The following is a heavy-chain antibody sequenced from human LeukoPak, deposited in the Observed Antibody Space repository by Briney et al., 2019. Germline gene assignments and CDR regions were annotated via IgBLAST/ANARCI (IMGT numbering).Heavy chain of an antibody. Sequence: PSETLSLTCTVSGGSISSGDYYWSWIRQPPGKGLEWIGYIYYSGSTYYNPSLKSRVTISVDTSKNQFSLKLSSVTAADTAVYYCARVWGDYWFDPWGQGTLVTVSS. J-gene: IGHJ5*02. CDR2: IYYSGST. CDR3: ARVWGDYWFDP. CDR1: GGSISSGDYY. V-gene: IGHV4-30-4*01. D-gene: IGHD2-21*02.